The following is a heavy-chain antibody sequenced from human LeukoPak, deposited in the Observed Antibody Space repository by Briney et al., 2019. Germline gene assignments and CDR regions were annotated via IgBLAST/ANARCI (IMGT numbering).Heavy chain of an antibody. V-gene: IGHV1-69*05. J-gene: IGHJ3*02. CDR1: GGTFSIYA. D-gene: IGHD3-16*01. CDR2: IIPIFGTA. CDR3: ALGGPGHAFDI. Sequence: SVKVSCKASGGTFSIYAISWVRQAPGQGLEWMGGIIPIFGTANYAQKFQGRVTITTDESTSTAYMELSSLRSEDTAVYYCALGGPGHAFDIWGQGTMVTVSS.